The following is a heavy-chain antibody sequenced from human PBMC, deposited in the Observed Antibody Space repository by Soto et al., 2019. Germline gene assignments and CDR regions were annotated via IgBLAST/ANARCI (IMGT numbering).Heavy chain of an antibody. CDR1: GYTFTGYY. V-gene: IGHV1-2*04. D-gene: IGHD5-18*01. J-gene: IGHJ6*02. CDR2: INPNSGGT. CDR3: ARTRGYSYGYGTRYYYYGMDV. Sequence: ASVKVSCKASGYTFTGYYMHWLRQSPGQGLEWMGWINPNSGGTNYAQKFQGWVTMTRDTSISTAYMELSRLRSDDTAVYYCARTRGYSYGYGTRYYYYGMDVWGQGTTVTVSS.